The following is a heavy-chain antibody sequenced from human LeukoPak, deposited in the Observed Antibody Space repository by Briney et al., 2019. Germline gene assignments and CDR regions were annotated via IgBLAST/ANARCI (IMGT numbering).Heavy chain of an antibody. V-gene: IGHV1-18*01. CDR3: ARDYDLWSRSADRLDY. J-gene: IGHJ4*02. Sequence: ASVTFSCKASGNIFTSDGITWVRQATTQGPEWMGLIRAYNGKTNYARTPRGRVPMTTEESTSTGYTELRRQRSDDTAVYYCARDYDLWSRSADRLDYWGQGTLVTVSS. CDR2: IRAYNGKT. D-gene: IGHD3-3*01. CDR1: GNIFTSDG.